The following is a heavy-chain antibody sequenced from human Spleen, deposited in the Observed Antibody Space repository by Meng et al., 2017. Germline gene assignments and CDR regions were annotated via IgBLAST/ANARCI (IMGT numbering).Heavy chain of an antibody. CDR3: ARGGGGGYTYGLAY. D-gene: IGHD5-18*01. Sequence: AQLQESGPGLVTPSEPLSLTCSVSGASVSSGSNYWTWIRQPPGKGLEWIGYVYYNGHTSYKPSLKSRVTISMDTSKRQFSLKLTSVTAADAAVYYCARGGGGGYTYGLAYWGQGILVTVSS. CDR2: VYYNGHT. V-gene: IGHV4-61*01. CDR1: GASVSSGSNY. J-gene: IGHJ4*02.